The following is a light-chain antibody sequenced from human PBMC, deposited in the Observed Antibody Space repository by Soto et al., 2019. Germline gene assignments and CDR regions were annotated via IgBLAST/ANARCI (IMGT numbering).Light chain of an antibody. CDR3: QQYNSYST. J-gene: IGKJ1*01. CDR2: DAS. CDR1: QSISSW. Sequence: DIQMTQSPSTLSAFVGDRVTITCRASQSISSWLAWYQQKPGKAPKLLIYDASSLESGVPSRFSGSGSGTEFTLTSSSLQPDDFATYYCQQYNSYSTFGQGTKVEIK. V-gene: IGKV1-5*01.